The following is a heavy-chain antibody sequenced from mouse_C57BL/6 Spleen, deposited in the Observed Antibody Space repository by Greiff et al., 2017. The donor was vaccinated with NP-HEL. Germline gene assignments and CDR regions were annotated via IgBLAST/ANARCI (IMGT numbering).Heavy chain of an antibody. CDR1: GYTFTDYY. CDR2: INPNNGGT. D-gene: IGHD2-4*01. Sequence: VQLKQSGPELVKPGASVKISCKASGYTFTDYYMNWVKQSHGKSLEWIGDINPNNGGTSYNQKFKGKATLTVDKSSSTAYMELRSLTSEDSAVYYCARGDYDEYYFDYWGQGTTLTVSS. V-gene: IGHV1-26*01. J-gene: IGHJ2*01. CDR3: ARGDYDEYYFDY.